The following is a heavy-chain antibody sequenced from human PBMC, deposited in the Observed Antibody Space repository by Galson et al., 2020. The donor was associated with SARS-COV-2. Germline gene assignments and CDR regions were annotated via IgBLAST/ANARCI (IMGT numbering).Heavy chain of an antibody. V-gene: IGHV4-31*03. J-gene: IGHJ4*02. Sequence: ASETLSLTCSVSGASISSGGHYWIWIRQHPGKGLEWIAYIHQSGSTYYNPSLKSRVTISADTSKNQFSLKLSSVTAADTAVYYCARVPPYGEYGLGVDYWGQGTLVTVSA. CDR3: ARVPPYGEYGLGVDY. CDR1: GASISSGGHY. CDR2: IHQSGST. D-gene: IGHD4-17*01.